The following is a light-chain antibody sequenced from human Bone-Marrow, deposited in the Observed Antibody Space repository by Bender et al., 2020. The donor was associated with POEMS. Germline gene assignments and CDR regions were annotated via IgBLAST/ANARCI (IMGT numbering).Light chain of an antibody. J-gene: IGLJ1*01. V-gene: IGLV2-11*01. Sequence: QSVLTQPRSVSGSPGQSVTISCTGTSSDVGRYNYVSWYQQDPGKAPKVMIYDVSKRPSGVPDRFSASKSGNTASLTISGLQAEDEADYYCCSYMGSYTYVFGTGTKVTVL. CDR3: CSYMGSYTYV. CDR2: DVS. CDR1: SSDVGRYNY.